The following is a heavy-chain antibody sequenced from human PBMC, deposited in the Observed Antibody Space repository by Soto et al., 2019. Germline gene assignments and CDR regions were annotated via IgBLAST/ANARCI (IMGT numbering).Heavy chain of an antibody. CDR2: IYYSGST. Sequence: PSETLALTCAVSGGSISSDYWSWIRQPPGKGLEWIGYIYYSGSTNYNPSLKSRVTISVDTSKNQFSLKLISVTAADTAAYYCARQLGYSGYDWRFAYWGQGTLVTVSS. J-gene: IGHJ4*02. D-gene: IGHD5-12*01. V-gene: IGHV4-59*08. CDR3: ARQLGYSGYDWRFAY. CDR1: GGSISSDY.